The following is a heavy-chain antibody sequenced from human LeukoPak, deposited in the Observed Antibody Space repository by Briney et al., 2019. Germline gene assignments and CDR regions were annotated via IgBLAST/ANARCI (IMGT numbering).Heavy chain of an antibody. CDR2: IHYSGST. CDR1: GGSISSGGYY. J-gene: IGHJ6*02. V-gene: IGHV4-61*08. D-gene: IGHD2-2*01. CDR3: ARHTDYRLRSGYYFLMDV. Sequence: PSETLSLTCTVSGGSISSGGYYWSWIRQPPGKGLEWIGYIHYSGSTNSNPSLKSRVTISVDTSNNQLSLSLRSVSATDTAVYYCARHTDYRLRSGYYFLMDVWGQGTTVTVSS.